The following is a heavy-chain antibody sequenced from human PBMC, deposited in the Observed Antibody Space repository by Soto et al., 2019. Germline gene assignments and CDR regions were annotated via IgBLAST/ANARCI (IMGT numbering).Heavy chain of an antibody. J-gene: IGHJ4*02. CDR2: IYFNGNT. CDR3: ASVTFGGVVLAH. D-gene: IGHD3-16*01. Sequence: SETLSLTCTVSAASFSKYYWSWIRQPPGKGLEWIGYIYFNGNTNYNPSLKRRVTISVDTSKKQISLNLTSVTDADTAVYFCASVTFGGVVLAHWGQGTLVTVS. V-gene: IGHV4-59*13. CDR1: AASFSKYY.